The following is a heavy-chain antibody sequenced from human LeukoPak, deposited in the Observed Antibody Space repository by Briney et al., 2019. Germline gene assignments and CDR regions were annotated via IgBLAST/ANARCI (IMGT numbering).Heavy chain of an antibody. CDR3: AKDGGLAASDY. CDR2: ISYDGSNK. D-gene: IGHD6-13*01. CDR1: GFTFSSYA. Sequence: PGRSLRLSCAASGFTFSSYAMHWVRQAPGKGLEWVAVISYDGSNKYYADSVKGRFTISRDNSKNTLYLQMNSLRAEDTAVYYCAKDGGLAASDYWGQGTLVTVSS. J-gene: IGHJ4*02. V-gene: IGHV3-30-3*01.